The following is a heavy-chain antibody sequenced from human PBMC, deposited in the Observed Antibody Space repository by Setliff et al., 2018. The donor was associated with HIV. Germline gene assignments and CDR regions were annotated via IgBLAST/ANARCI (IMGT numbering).Heavy chain of an antibody. V-gene: IGHV4-39*01. CDR3: ARGSYRGSGYFVRYFDS. D-gene: IGHD3-3*01. CDR1: GGSASNSRYY. J-gene: IGHJ4*02. CDR2: IHYNEKT. Sequence: PSETLSLTCTVSGGSASNSRYYWAWIRQPPGKGLEYIGSIHYNEKTYYNPSLKSRATISIDTSKNQFSLNLTSVTAADTAVYYCARGSYRGSGYFVRYFDSWAQGMLVTVSS.